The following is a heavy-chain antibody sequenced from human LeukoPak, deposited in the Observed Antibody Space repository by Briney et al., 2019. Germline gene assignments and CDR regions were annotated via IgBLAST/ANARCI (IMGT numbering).Heavy chain of an antibody. J-gene: IGHJ5*02. V-gene: IGHV4-39*07. D-gene: IGHD2-2*01. Sequence: SETLSLTCSVSGSYINNYYWGWIRQAPGKGLEWIGSFEYGGSTYYNPSLKSRVTISVDTSKNQFSLKLSSVTAADTAVYYCARESSRDCRTTSCYEVFDPWGQGTLVTVSS. CDR1: GSYINNYY. CDR3: ARESSRDCRTTSCYEVFDP. CDR2: FEYGGST.